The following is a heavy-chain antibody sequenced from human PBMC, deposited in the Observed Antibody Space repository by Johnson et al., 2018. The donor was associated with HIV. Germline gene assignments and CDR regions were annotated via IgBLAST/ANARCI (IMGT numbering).Heavy chain of an antibody. Sequence: VQLVESGGGLVQPGGSLRLSCAASGFTFTNAWMHWVRQAPGKGLAWVGRIKSKTDGGTTDYAAPVKGRFTISRDDSKNTLYLQMNNLKPEDTAVYYCTTDLIRRYYGSGLRDAFDIWGQGTMVTVSS. CDR1: GFTFTNAW. D-gene: IGHD3-10*01. CDR3: TTDLIRRYYGSGLRDAFDI. V-gene: IGHV3-15*01. J-gene: IGHJ3*02. CDR2: IKSKTDGGTT.